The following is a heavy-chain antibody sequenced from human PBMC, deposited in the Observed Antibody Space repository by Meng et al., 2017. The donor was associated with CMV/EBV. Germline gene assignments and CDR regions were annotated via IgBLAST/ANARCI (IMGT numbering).Heavy chain of an antibody. CDR1: GFTFGDYA. Sequence: GESLKISCTASGFTFGDYAMSWVRQAPGKGLEWVGFIRSKAYGGTTEYAASVKGRFTISRDDSKSIAYLQMNSLKTEDTAVYYCTRAKVVVPAANYKEYCFDYWGQGTLVTVSS. D-gene: IGHD2-2*01. J-gene: IGHJ4*02. CDR3: TRAKVVVPAANYKEYCFDY. V-gene: IGHV3-49*04. CDR2: IRSKAYGGTT.